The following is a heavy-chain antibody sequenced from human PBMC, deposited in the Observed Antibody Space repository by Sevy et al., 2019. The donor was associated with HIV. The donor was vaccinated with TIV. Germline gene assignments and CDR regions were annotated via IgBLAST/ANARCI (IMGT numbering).Heavy chain of an antibody. CDR3: ARDLGLRYYGSGV. V-gene: IGHV3-48*03. CDR2: ISSSGTTI. J-gene: IGHJ4*02. CDR1: GFTFSSYE. D-gene: IGHD3-10*01. Sequence: GGSLRLSCEASGFTFSSYEMNWVRQAPGKGLEWVSYISSSGTTIKYADSVKGRFTISRDNAKNSLYMQMNSLRAEDTAVYYCARDLGLRYYGSGVWGQGTLVTVSS.